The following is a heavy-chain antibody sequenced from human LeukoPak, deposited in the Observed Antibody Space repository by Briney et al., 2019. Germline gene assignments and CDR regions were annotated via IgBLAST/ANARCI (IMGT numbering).Heavy chain of an antibody. CDR2: IYYSGST. V-gene: IGHV4-31*03. J-gene: IGHJ4*02. Sequence: SETLSLTCTVSGGSISSGGYYWSWIRQHPGTGLEWIGYIYYSGSTYYNPSLKSRVTISVDTSKNQFSLKLSSVTAADTAVYYCARTSWQQLVQGFDYWGQGTLVTVSS. D-gene: IGHD6-13*01. CDR3: ARTSWQQLVQGFDY. CDR1: GGSISSGGYY.